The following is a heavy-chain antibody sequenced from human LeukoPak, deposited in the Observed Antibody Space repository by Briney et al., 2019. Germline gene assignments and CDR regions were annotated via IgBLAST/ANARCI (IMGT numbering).Heavy chain of an antibody. CDR3: ATAGYSSSWYRPFLDY. D-gene: IGHD6-13*01. Sequence: GASVKVSCKVSGYTLTELSMHWVRQAPGKGLEWRGGFDPEDGETIYAQKFQGRVTMTEDTSTDTAYMELSSLRSEDTAVYYCATAGYSSSWYRPFLDYWGQGTLVTVSS. CDR2: FDPEDGET. CDR1: GYTLTELS. V-gene: IGHV1-24*01. J-gene: IGHJ4*02.